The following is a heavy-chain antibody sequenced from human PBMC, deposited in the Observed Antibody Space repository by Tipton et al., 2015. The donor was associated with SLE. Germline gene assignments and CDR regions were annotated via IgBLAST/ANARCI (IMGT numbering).Heavy chain of an antibody. D-gene: IGHD6-13*01. CDR2: IYSGGST. V-gene: IGHV3-23*03. J-gene: IGHJ4*02. Sequence: SLRLSCAASGFTFSSYAMSWVRQAPGKGLEWVSVIYSGGSTYYADSVKGRFTISRDSSKNTLYLQMNSLRAEDTAVYYCARTYSSSWFSTGYFDYWGQGTLVTVSS. CDR3: ARTYSSSWFSTGYFDY. CDR1: GFTFSSYA.